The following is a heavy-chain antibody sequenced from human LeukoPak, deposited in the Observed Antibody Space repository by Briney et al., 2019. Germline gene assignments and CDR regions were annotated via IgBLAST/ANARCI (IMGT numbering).Heavy chain of an antibody. D-gene: IGHD4-11*01. CDR2: IYNNNT. J-gene: IGHJ5*02. Sequence: PGGSLRLSCAASGFPVSSNYMSWVRQAPGKGLECVSIIYNNNTYYADPVKGRFTISRDNSKNTLYLQMNSLRAEDTAVYYCARGRYSRTCRWLDPWGQGTLVTVSS. V-gene: IGHV3-66*01. CDR1: GFPVSSNY. CDR3: ARGRYSRTCRWLDP.